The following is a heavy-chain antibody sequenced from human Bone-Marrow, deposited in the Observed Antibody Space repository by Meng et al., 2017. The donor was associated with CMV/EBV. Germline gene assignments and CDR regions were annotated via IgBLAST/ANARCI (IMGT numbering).Heavy chain of an antibody. D-gene: IGHD3-3*01. CDR1: GFTVSDAW. Sequence: GGSLRLSCAVSGFTVSDAWMTWVRQAPGKGLEWVSYISSSGSTIYYADSVKGRFTISRDNAKNSLYLQMNSLRAEDTAVYYCAREGVEGYYDFWSGYYSYWGQGTLVTVSS. CDR3: AREGVEGYYDFWSGYYSY. J-gene: IGHJ4*02. CDR2: ISSSGSTI. V-gene: IGHV3-11*04.